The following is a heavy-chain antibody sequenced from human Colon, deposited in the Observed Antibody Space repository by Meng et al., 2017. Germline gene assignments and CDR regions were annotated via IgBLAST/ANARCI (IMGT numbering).Heavy chain of an antibody. Sequence: HVQLRVSGPGLVKPSHTLSFTCTVSGGSSSSGDYYWSWVRQPPGKGLEWIGYIDYSGSTYYSPSLKIRLTISVDASQKQFSLRLTSVTAADTAVYYCVRENWKSTIDYSGQGTLVTVSS. J-gene: IGHJ4*02. CDR3: VRENWKSTIDY. CDR2: IDYSGST. D-gene: IGHD1-1*01. CDR1: GGSSSSGDYY. V-gene: IGHV4-30-4*01.